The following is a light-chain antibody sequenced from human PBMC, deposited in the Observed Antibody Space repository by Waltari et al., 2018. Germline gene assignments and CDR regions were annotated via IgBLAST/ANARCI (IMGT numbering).Light chain of an antibody. CDR2: QDT. CDR1: TLGDQF. Sequence: SYELTQPPSLSVSPGQTASITCSGDTLGDQFASWYQQRPGQSPTLVIYQDTKRPSGIPERFSGSNSGNTATLTIRGTQALDEADYYCQTWDSRTAIFGTGTKVTVV. J-gene: IGLJ1*01. CDR3: QTWDSRTAI. V-gene: IGLV3-1*01.